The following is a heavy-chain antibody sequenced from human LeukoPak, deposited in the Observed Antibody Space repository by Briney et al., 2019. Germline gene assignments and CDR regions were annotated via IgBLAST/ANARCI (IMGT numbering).Heavy chain of an antibody. J-gene: IGHJ3*02. CDR3: ARESYYYDLGAFDI. CDR2: IYTSGST. D-gene: IGHD3-22*01. CDR1: GGSISSNSYY. V-gene: IGHV4-39*07. Sequence: SETLSLTCIVSGGSISSNSYYWGWIRQPPGKGLEWIGRIYTSGSTNYNPSLKSRVTMSVDTSKNQFSLKLSSVTAADTAVYYCARESYYYDLGAFDIWGQGTMVTVSS.